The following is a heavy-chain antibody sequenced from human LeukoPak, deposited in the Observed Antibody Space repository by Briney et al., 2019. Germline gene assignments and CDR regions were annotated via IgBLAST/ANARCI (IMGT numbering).Heavy chain of an antibody. Sequence: ASVKVSCRASGYIFTSYYMHWVRQAPGQGLEWMGIINPSGGSTSYAQKFQGRSTMTRDTSTSTVYMELGSLRSEDTAVYYCARAYDSSGAAYFDLWGRGTLVTVSS. CDR3: ARAYDSSGAAYFDL. V-gene: IGHV1-46*01. J-gene: IGHJ2*01. CDR1: GYIFTSYY. D-gene: IGHD3-22*01. CDR2: INPSGGST.